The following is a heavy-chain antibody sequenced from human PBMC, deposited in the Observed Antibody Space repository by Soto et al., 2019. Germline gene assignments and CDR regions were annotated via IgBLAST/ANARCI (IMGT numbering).Heavy chain of an antibody. CDR2: ISVIGGST. CDR1: GFTFSSYS. D-gene: IGHD1-26*01. CDR3: AKDWDSGRYQVCX. V-gene: IGHV3-23*01. Sequence: RLTCAASGFTFSSYSMSCVRQAPGKGLEWVSAISVIGGSTYYADSVKGRFTISRDNSKNTLYLQMNSLRAEDTAVYYCAKDWDSGRYQVCXWGQVTLFTVSX. J-gene: IGHJ4*02.